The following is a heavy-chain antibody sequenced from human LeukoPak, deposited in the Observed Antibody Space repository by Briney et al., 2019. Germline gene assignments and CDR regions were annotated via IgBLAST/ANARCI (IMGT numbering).Heavy chain of an antibody. Sequence: GGSLRLSCAGTGFVFKNHPMHWVRQAPGKGLQFVSVISGDGNATYYADSVKGRFIVSRDNFKSTLYLQMGSLRIEDMAVYYCARDGRSAIPGYWGPGTLVTVSS. CDR3: ARDGRSAIPGY. CDR1: GFVFKNHP. J-gene: IGHJ4*02. V-gene: IGHV3-64*02. CDR2: ISGDGNAT. D-gene: IGHD2-2*02.